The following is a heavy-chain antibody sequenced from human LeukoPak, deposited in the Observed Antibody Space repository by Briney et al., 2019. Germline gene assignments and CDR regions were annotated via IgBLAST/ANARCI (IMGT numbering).Heavy chain of an antibody. V-gene: IGHV4-34*01. CDR3: ARGRDYYGSGAHYYMDV. Sequence: SETLSLTCAVYGGSFSGYYWSWIRQPPGKGLEWIGEINHSGSTNYNPSLKSRVTISVDTSKNQFSLKLSSVTAADTAVYYCARGRDYYGSGAHYYMDVWAKGPRSPSP. J-gene: IGHJ6*03. D-gene: IGHD3-10*01. CDR2: INHSGST. CDR1: GGSFSGYY.